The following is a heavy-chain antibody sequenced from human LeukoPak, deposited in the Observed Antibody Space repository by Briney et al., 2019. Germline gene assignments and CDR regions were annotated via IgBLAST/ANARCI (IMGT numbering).Heavy chain of an antibody. CDR3: ARDLGSSGSHWTTGGDWFDP. J-gene: IGHJ5*02. CDR2: INPNSGGT. D-gene: IGHD6-19*01. Sequence: ASVKVSCKASGYTFTGYYMHWVRQAPGQGLEWMGWINPNSGGTNYAQKFQGRVTMTRDTSISTAYMELSRLRSDDTAVYYCARDLGSSGSHWTTGGDWFDPWGQGTLVTVSS. V-gene: IGHV1-2*02. CDR1: GYTFTGYY.